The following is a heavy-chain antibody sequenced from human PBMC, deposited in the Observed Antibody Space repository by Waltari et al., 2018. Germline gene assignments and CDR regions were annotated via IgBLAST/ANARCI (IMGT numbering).Heavy chain of an antibody. CDR1: GFTFSNYW. J-gene: IGHJ5*02. V-gene: IGHV3-74*01. Sequence: QLVESGGGSVQPGGSLRLSCAASGFTFSNYWMHWVRQAPGKGLVWVSRSNGDGGSTSYADSGKGRFTISRDNANNRLHLQMNSLRAEDTAVYYCTRTRYCSTTSCQVDWFDPWGQGTLVTVSS. CDR2: SNGDGGST. CDR3: TRTRYCSTTSCQVDWFDP. D-gene: IGHD2-2*01.